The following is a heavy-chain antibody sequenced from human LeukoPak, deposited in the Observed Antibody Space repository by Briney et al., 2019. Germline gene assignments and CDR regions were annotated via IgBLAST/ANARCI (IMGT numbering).Heavy chain of an antibody. V-gene: IGHV4-39*02. CDR2: IYHTGSA. D-gene: IGHD4-17*01. J-gene: IGHJ6*03. Sequence: SETLSLTCSASGVSTGSQNFYWAWIRQPPGKGLEWIGNIYHTGSAYYSAALKSRVTISIDTSKDNFSLRLTSLTAADTAVYYCARLRDYGNLFFYFYMDVWGKGATVTVSS. CDR1: GVSTGSQNFY. CDR3: ARLRDYGNLFFYFYMDV.